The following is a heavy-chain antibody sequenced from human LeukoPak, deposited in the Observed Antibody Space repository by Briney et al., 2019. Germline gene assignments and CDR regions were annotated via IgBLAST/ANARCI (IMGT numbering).Heavy chain of an antibody. CDR2: IYSHGGT. D-gene: IGHD6-13*01. CDR3: ARVNGIAAAVLFDY. Sequence: GGSLRLSCAASGFTVSNNYMSWVRQAPGKGLEWVSLIYSHGGTNYADSVKGRFTISRDNSKNTLYLQMNSLRAEDTAVYYCARVNGIAAAVLFDYWGQGTLVTVS. CDR1: GFTVSNNY. J-gene: IGHJ4*02. V-gene: IGHV3-66*01.